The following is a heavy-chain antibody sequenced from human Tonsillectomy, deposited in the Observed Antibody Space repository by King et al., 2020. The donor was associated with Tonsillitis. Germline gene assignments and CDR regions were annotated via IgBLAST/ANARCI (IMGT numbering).Heavy chain of an antibody. D-gene: IGHD1-26*01. V-gene: IGHV1-24*01. CDR2: FDPEDGET. CDR1: GYTLTELS. Sequence: QLVQSGAEVKKPGASVKVSCKVSGYTLTELSMHWVRQAPGKGLEWMGGFDPEDGETIYAQKFQGRVTMTEYTSTDTAYMELSSLRSEDTAVYYCATTGKTSLIMGIGAFDIWGQGTVVTVSS. CDR3: ATTGKTSLIMGIGAFDI. J-gene: IGHJ3*02.